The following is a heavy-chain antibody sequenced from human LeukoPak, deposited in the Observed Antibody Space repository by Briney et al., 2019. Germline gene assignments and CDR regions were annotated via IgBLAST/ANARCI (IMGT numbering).Heavy chain of an antibody. V-gene: IGHV3-23*01. CDR3: AKDSSSYDWGYMDV. D-gene: IGHD3-22*01. CDR1: GFTFSTYA. J-gene: IGHJ6*03. Sequence: GGSLSLSCAASGFTFSTYAMSWVRQAPGKGLEWVSLIGGSDGRTRYADSVKGRFTISRDNSKNTLYLEMNSLGAEDTAVYYCAKDSSSYDWGYMDVWGKGTTVTISS. CDR2: IGGSDGRT.